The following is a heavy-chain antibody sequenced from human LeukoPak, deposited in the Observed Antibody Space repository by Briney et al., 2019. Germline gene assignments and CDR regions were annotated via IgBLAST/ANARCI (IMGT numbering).Heavy chain of an antibody. Sequence: PGGSLRLSCAASGFTFSSHWMSWVRQAPGKGLEWVANINLHGSEKYYVDSVKGRFTISRDNSRNSLYLQLNSLRAEDTAIYYCARDYSGRDVGIDYWGWGTLVTVSS. V-gene: IGHV3-7*01. CDR2: INLHGSEK. D-gene: IGHD1-26*01. CDR1: GFTFSSHW. CDR3: ARDYSGRDVGIDY. J-gene: IGHJ4*02.